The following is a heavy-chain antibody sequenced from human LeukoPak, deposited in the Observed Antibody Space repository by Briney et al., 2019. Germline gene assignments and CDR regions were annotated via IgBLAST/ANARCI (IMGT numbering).Heavy chain of an antibody. D-gene: IGHD3-10*01. V-gene: IGHV3-7*03. CDR3: AKDMAYSSGTYYEY. Sequence: GGSLRLSCAASGFTFSNYWMAWVRQAPGKGPEWVANISLDGSQKYYVDSVKGRFTISRDNSKNTLYLQMNSLRAEDTAVYYCAKDMAYSSGTYYEYWGQGTLVTVSS. J-gene: IGHJ4*02. CDR2: ISLDGSQK. CDR1: GFTFSNYW.